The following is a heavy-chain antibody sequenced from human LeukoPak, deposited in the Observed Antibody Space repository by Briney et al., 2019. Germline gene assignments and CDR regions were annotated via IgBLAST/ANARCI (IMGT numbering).Heavy chain of an antibody. D-gene: IGHD1-26*01. CDR3: ARAEGGYYNYMDV. Sequence: GGSLRLSCAASGFTFSDYYMSWIRQPPGRGLEWVSSISRSGSAIYYADSVKGRFTISRDNAKNSLYLQMNSLRAEDTAVYYCARAEGGYYNYMDVWGKGTTVTVSS. CDR1: GFTFSDYY. J-gene: IGHJ6*03. V-gene: IGHV3-11*04. CDR2: ISRSGSAI.